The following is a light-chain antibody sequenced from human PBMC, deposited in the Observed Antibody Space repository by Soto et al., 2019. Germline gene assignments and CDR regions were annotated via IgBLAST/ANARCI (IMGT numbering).Light chain of an antibody. CDR2: DDN. CDR3: GSWDSSLSAYV. J-gene: IGLJ1*01. Sequence: QSVLTQPPSVSAAPGQKVTISCSGSSSNIGGNSVSWYQQLPGTAPKLLIYDDNKRPSGTPDRFSGSKSGTSATLGITGFQTGEEADYYCGSWDSSLSAYVFGSGTKVNV. V-gene: IGLV1-51*01. CDR1: SSNIGGNS.